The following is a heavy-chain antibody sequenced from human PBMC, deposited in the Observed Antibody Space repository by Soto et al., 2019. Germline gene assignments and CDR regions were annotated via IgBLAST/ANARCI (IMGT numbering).Heavy chain of an antibody. J-gene: IGHJ4*02. CDR1: GFTFSSYW. V-gene: IGHV3-74*01. CDR3: VRAPSTDSHY. CDR2: TNGDGSRT. Sequence: PGGSLRLSCVTSGFTFSSYWMHWVRQAPGKGLVWVSRTNGDGSRTSYADSVKGRFTISRNNAQNTVYLQMNSLRVEDTAVYYCVRAPSTDSHYWGQATQVTVS.